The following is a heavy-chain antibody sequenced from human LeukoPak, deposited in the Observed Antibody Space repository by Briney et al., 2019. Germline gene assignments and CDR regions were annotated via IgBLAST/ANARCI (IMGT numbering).Heavy chain of an antibody. CDR3: TRNYGSSGYTTFGY. D-gene: IGHD3-22*01. CDR2: IYYSGST. V-gene: IGHV4-59*01. Sequence: SETLSLTCTVSGGSLSTYYWSWIRQPPGKGLEWIGHIYYSGSTNYIPSLKSRVTIAVDSSKNHFSLKLGSVTAADTAVYYCTRNYGSSGYTTFGYWGRGTLVTVSS. J-gene: IGHJ4*02. CDR1: GGSLSTYY.